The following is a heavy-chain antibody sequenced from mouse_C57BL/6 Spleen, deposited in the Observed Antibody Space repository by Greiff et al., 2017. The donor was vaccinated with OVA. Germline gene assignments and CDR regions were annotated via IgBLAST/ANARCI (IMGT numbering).Heavy chain of an antibody. CDR1: VFTFSSYA. D-gene: IGHD1-1*01. J-gene: IGHJ2*01. Sequence: EVQLVESGGGLVKPGGSLKLSCAASVFTFSSYAMSWVRQTPEKRLEWVATISDGGSYTYYPDNVKGRFTISRDNAKNNLYLQMSHLKSEDTAMYYCARGGLITTVVVPFDYWGQGTTLTVSS. CDR3: ARGGLITTVVVPFDY. V-gene: IGHV5-4*01. CDR2: ISDGGSYT.